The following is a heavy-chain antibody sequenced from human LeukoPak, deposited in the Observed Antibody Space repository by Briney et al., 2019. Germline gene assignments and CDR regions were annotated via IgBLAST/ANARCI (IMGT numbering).Heavy chain of an antibody. CDR3: ARSNDAFDI. CDR2: IYSGDRT. CDR1: GFTVSSNY. V-gene: IGHV3-53*01. J-gene: IGHJ3*02. D-gene: IGHD5/OR15-5a*01. Sequence: GGSLRLSCAAYGFTVSSNYRKWDPQAPGKGLVWVSIIYSGDRTFYADSVKCRFTIPRDNSKNTLHLQMNSLRAEDTAVYYCARSNDAFDIWGQGTMVTVSS.